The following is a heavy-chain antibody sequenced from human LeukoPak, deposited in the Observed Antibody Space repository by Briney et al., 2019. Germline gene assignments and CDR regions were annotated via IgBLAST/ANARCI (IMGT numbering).Heavy chain of an antibody. D-gene: IGHD6-13*01. J-gene: IGHJ4*02. CDR3: ATTYSSSWYGDHYFDY. Sequence: GSSVKVSCKASGGTFSSYAISWVRQAPGQGLEWMGGIIPIFGTANYAQKFQGRVTITADKSTSTAYMELSSLRSEDTAVYYCATTYSSSWYGDHYFDYWGQGTLVTVSS. CDR2: IIPIFGTA. CDR1: GGTFSSYA. V-gene: IGHV1-69*06.